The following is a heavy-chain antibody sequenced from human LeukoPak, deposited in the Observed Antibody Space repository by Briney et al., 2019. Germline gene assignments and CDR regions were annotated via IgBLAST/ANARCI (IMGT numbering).Heavy chain of an antibody. D-gene: IGHD3-16*01. V-gene: IGHV3-48*03. CDR1: RFTFPNYE. CDR2: ISSSGNTI. CDR3: ARGFGPTY. Sequence: GGSLRLSCAASRFTFPNYEMHWVRQAPGKGLEWVSYISSSGNTIYYADSVKGRFTTSRDNDKNSLYLQMNSLRAEDTAVYYCARGFGPTYWGQGTLVTVSS. J-gene: IGHJ4*02.